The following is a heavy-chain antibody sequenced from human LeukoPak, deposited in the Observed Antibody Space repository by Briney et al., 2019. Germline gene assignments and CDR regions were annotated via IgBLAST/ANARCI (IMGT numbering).Heavy chain of an antibody. V-gene: IGHV1-2*02. Sequence: ASVKVSCKASGYTFTGYYMHWVRQAPGQGLEWMGWINPNSGGTNYAQKFQGRVTMTRDTSISTAYMELNRLRSDDAAVYYCARDRDYGSGIFDYWGQGTLVTVSS. CDR3: ARDRDYGSGIFDY. D-gene: IGHD3-10*01. CDR2: INPNSGGT. J-gene: IGHJ4*02. CDR1: GYTFTGYY.